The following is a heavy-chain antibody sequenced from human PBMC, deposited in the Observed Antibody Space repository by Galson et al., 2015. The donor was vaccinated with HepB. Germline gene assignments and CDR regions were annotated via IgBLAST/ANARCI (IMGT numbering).Heavy chain of an antibody. CDR2: INSGYGNT. J-gene: IGHJ6*02. CDR1: GYTFINNA. Sequence: SVKVSCKASGYTFINNAMHWVRQAPGQRLEWMGWINSGYGNTKYSQKFQGRVTMTRDTSANTAYMELSSLTSEDTAAYYCARDAGYCTKNICPRPHGMDVWGQGTTVTVSS. CDR3: ARDAGYCTKNICPRPHGMDV. D-gene: IGHD2-8*01. V-gene: IGHV1-3*04.